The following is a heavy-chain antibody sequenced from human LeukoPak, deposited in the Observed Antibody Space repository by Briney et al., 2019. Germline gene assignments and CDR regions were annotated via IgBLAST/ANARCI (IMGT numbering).Heavy chain of an antibody. CDR2: ISGSGGST. Sequence: GGSLRLSCAASGFTFSSYAMSWVRQAPGKGLGWVSAISGSGGSTYYADSVKGRFTISRDNSKNTLYLQMNSLRAEDTAVYYCANVGWFGEPPAPYYGMDVWGQGTTVTVSS. D-gene: IGHD3-10*01. CDR1: GFTFSSYA. CDR3: ANVGWFGEPPAPYYGMDV. J-gene: IGHJ6*02. V-gene: IGHV3-23*01.